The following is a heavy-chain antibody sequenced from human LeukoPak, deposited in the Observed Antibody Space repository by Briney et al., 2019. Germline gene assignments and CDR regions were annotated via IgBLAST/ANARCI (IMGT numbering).Heavy chain of an antibody. CDR3: AKDEDAYCGGDCSSYFYYNMDV. Sequence: PGGSLRLSCAASGFTFSSYWMHWVRQAPGKGLVWVSRISSDGSSTSYADSVKGRFTISRDNSKNTLYLQMNSLRAEDTAVYYCAKDEDAYCGGDCSSYFYYNMDVWGQGTTVTVSS. CDR2: ISSDGSST. J-gene: IGHJ6*02. D-gene: IGHD2-21*02. V-gene: IGHV3-74*01. CDR1: GFTFSSYW.